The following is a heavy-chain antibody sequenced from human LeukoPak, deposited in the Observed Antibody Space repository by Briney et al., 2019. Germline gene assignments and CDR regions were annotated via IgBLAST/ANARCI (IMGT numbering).Heavy chain of an antibody. CDR2: ISWNSGSI. CDR3: AKDLYGDYVSALDY. Sequence: GRSLRLSCAASGFTFDDYAMHWVRQAPGKGLEWVSGISWNSGSIGYADSVKGRFTISRDNAKNSLYLQMNSLRAEDTALCYCAKDLYGDYVSALDYWGQGTLVTVSS. D-gene: IGHD4-17*01. CDR1: GFTFDDYA. V-gene: IGHV3-9*01. J-gene: IGHJ4*02.